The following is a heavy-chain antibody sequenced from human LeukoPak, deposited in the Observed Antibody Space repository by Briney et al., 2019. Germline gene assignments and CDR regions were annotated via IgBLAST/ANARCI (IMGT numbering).Heavy chain of an antibody. V-gene: IGHV3-23*01. CDR3: ARDSEYSSSFAFDI. J-gene: IGHJ3*02. Sequence: GGSLRLSCAASGFTFSSYAMSWVRQAPGKGLEWVSAISGSGGSTYYADSVKGRFTVSRDNAKNSLYLQMNSLRAEDTAVYYCARDSEYSSSFAFDIWGQGTVVTVSS. CDR2: ISGSGGST. D-gene: IGHD6-13*01. CDR1: GFTFSSYA.